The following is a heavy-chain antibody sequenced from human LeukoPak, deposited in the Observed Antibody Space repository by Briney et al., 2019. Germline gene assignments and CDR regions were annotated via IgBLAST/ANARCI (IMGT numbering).Heavy chain of an antibody. V-gene: IGHV3-23*01. J-gene: IGHJ4*02. CDR3: SKDHTGGDYRVRSEGY. Sequence: PGGSLRLSCAASGFTFRSYAMTWVRQAPGKGLEWVSTINYGGTFYAESVKGRFTISRDNSRNMLYLQMNSLRAEDTAVYYCSKDHTGGDYRVRSEGYWGQGALVTVTS. D-gene: IGHD3-10*01. CDR2: INYGGT. CDR1: GFTFRSYA.